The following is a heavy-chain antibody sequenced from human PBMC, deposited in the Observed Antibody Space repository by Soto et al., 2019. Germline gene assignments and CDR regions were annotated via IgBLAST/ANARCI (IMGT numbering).Heavy chain of an antibody. CDR1: GGSINSGDFY. CDR3: VRFYFLTGYHY. V-gene: IGHV4-30-4*02. Sequence: PSGTLSLTCTVSGGSINSGDFYWGWIRQPPGKGLEWIGNIYYTGRAYYNPALKRRVTISIDTFKNQFFLILTSVTAADTAVYYWVRFYFLTGYHYRGHGTLVTVSS. CDR2: IYYTGRA. J-gene: IGHJ4*01. D-gene: IGHD3-9*01.